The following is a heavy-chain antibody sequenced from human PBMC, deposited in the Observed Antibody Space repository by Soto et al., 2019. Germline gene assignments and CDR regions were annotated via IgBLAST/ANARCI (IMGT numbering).Heavy chain of an antibody. J-gene: IGHJ6*01. CDR3: AKADRKVAVNYGRDV. CDR1: GFTFSSYA. CDR2: ISGSAGRT. D-gene: IGHD6-19*01. V-gene: IGHV3-23*01. Sequence: GGSLRLSCAASGFTFSSYAMSWVRRAPGKGLEWVSGISGSAGRTHYADSVKGRFTISRDNAKNTLYLQMNSLRAEDTAVYYCAKADRKVAVNYGRDVWGQGTPVSV.